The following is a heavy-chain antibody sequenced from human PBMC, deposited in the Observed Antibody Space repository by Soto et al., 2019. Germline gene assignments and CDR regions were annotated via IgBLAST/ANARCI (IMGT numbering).Heavy chain of an antibody. CDR3: AGIYYGSGYYK. D-gene: IGHD3-22*01. V-gene: IGHV3-74*03. CDR2: ISSDGVDT. Sequence: GGSLRLSCAASTFTFSTFWMHWVRQAPGKGLVWVSRISSDGVDTTYADSVKGRIINSRDNSKNTLYLQMNSLRAEDTAVYYCAGIYYGSGYYKWGQGTLVTVSS. J-gene: IGHJ4*02. CDR1: TFTFSTFW.